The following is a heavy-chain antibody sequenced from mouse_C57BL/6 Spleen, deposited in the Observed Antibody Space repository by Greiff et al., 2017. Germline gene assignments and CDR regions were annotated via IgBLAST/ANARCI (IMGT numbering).Heavy chain of an antibody. Sequence: QVQLQQSGAELVKPGASVKISCKASGYAFSSYWMNWVKQRPGKGLEWIGQIYPGDGDPNYNGKFKGKATLTADKSSSTAYMQLSSLTSEDSAVYFCAREGEWLLRGWYFDVWGTGTTVTVSS. CDR1: GYAFSSYW. CDR3: AREGEWLLRGWYFDV. D-gene: IGHD2-3*01. J-gene: IGHJ1*03. V-gene: IGHV1-80*01. CDR2: IYPGDGDP.